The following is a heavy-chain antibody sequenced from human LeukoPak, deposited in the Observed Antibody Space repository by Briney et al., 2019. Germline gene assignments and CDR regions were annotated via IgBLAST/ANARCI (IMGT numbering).Heavy chain of an antibody. CDR3: ARDRLRWPKIDY. CDR2: IYHSGST. CDR1: GYSISSGYY. J-gene: IGHJ4*02. Sequence: SETLSLTCTVSGYSISSGYYWGWIRQPPGKGLEWIGSIYHSGSTYYNPSLKSRLTISADTSKNQFSLRLNSVTAADTAVYYCARDRLRWPKIDYWGQGTLVTVSS. V-gene: IGHV4-38-2*02. D-gene: IGHD4-23*01.